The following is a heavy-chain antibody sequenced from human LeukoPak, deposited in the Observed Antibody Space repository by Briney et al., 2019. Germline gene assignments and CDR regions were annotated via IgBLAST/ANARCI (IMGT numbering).Heavy chain of an antibody. CDR3: ARNRGGRYYDSSGYYALRY. J-gene: IGHJ4*02. CDR2: ISSSGSTI. V-gene: IGHV3-11*01. D-gene: IGHD3-22*01. Sequence: GGSLRLSCAASGFTFSDYYMSWIRQAPGKGLEWVSYISSSGSTIHYADSVKGRFTISRDNAKNSLYLQMNSLRAEDTAVYYCARNRGGRYYDSSGYYALRYWGQGTLVTVSS. CDR1: GFTFSDYY.